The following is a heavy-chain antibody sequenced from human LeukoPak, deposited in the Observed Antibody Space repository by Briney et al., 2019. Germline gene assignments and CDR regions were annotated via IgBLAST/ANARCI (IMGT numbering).Heavy chain of an antibody. D-gene: IGHD6-19*01. CDR1: GYTFSGYY. Sequence: ASVKVSCKASGYTFSGYYMHWVRQAPGQGLEWMGWINPKSGGTNYAQKFQGRVTMTRDTSISTAYMELSRLRSDDTAVYYCARDKSGSSGWYSYFDYWGQGTLVTVS. CDR3: ARDKSGSSGWYSYFDY. CDR2: INPKSGGT. V-gene: IGHV1-2*02. J-gene: IGHJ4*02.